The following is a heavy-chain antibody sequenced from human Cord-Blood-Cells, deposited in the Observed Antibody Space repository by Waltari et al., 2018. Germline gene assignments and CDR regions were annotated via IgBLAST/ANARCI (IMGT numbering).Heavy chain of an antibody. CDR3: ARDMVPAAKSLYYYYGMDV. CDR2: IIPIFGTA. V-gene: IGHV1-69*01. D-gene: IGHD2-2*01. CDR1: GGTFSSYA. J-gene: IGHJ6*02. Sequence: QVQLVQSGAEVKKPGSSVKVSCKASGGTFSSYAISWVRQAPGQGLEWMGGIIPIFGTANYAQKFQGRVTITADESTSTAYMELSSLRSEDTAVYYCARDMVPAAKSLYYYYGMDVWGQGTTVTVSS.